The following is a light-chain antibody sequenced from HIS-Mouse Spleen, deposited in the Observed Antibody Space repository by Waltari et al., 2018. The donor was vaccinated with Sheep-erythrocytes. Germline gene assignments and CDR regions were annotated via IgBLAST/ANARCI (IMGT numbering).Light chain of an antibody. CDR1: SSDVCGYDH. CDR3: CSYAGSYNHV. CDR2: DVS. Sequence: QSALTQPRSVAGSPGQSVTISCPGPSSDVCGYDHVAWSQQHPGKAPKLMIYDVSKRPSGVPDRFSGSKSGNTASLTISGLQAEDEADYYCCSYAGSYNHVFATGTKVTVL. J-gene: IGLJ1*01. V-gene: IGLV2-11*01.